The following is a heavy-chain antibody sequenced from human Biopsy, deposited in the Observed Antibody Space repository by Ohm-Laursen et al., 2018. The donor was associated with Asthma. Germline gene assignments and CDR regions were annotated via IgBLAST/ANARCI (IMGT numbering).Heavy chain of an antibody. J-gene: IGHJ6*02. D-gene: IGHD6-13*01. CDR3: ASPSSSREILYYYYNMDI. CDR2: ISPVFGST. V-gene: IGHV1-69*06. Sequence: LVKVSCKASGGTFGNYAISWVRQAPGLGLEWMGGISPVFGSTNIAQKFQGRVTISADIFTKTAYLDVGSLRSDDTAVYYCASPSSSREILYYYYNMDIWGQGTTVTV. CDR1: GGTFGNYA.